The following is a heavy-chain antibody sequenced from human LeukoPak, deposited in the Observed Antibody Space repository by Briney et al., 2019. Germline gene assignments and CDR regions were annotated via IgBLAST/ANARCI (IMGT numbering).Heavy chain of an antibody. V-gene: IGHV4-59*08. CDR1: GGSISSYY. Sequence: SETLSLTCTVSGGSISSYYWSWIRQPPGKGLEWIGYIYYSGSTNYNPSLKSRVTISVDTSKNQFSLKLSSVTAADTAVYYCARGSNLEGFAFDTWGQGTMVTVSS. CDR2: IYYSGST. CDR3: ARGSNLEGFAFDT. J-gene: IGHJ3*02. D-gene: IGHD3-3*01.